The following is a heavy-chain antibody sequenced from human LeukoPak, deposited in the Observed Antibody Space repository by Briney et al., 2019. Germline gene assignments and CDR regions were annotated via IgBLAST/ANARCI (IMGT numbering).Heavy chain of an antibody. D-gene: IGHD4-17*01. Sequence: PSETLSLTCTVSGGSISSGGYYWSWIRQPPGKGLEWIGYIYHSGSTYYNPSLKSRVTISVDRSKNQFSLKLSSVTAADTAVYYCARHFYYGDSFYYFDYWGQGTLVTVSS. CDR2: IYHSGST. V-gene: IGHV4-30-2*01. CDR1: GGSISSGGYY. CDR3: ARHFYYGDSFYYFDY. J-gene: IGHJ4*02.